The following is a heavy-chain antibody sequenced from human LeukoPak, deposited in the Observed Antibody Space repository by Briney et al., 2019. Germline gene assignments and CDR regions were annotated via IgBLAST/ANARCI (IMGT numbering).Heavy chain of an antibody. CDR3: ARQFHGSGYVDDL. V-gene: IGHV4-39*01. J-gene: IGHJ5*02. D-gene: IGHD6-13*01. CDR1: GGSISSSSYY. CDR2: IYYSGTT. Sequence: SETLSLTCSVSGGSISSSSYYWGWIRRPPGKGLEWIASIYYSGTTHYNPSLKSRVTMSVDTSKNQFSLKLSAVTAADTAVYYCARQFHGSGYVDDLWGQGTLVTVSS.